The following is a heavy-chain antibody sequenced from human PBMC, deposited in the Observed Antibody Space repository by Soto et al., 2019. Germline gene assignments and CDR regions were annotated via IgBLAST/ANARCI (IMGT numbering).Heavy chain of an antibody. CDR3: AKALVPIYFYVLDV. CDR1: GFTLRSHA. J-gene: IGHJ6*02. V-gene: IGHV3-23*01. CDR2: ISGGGGST. Sequence: GGSLRLSCAASGFTLRSHAMSWVRQAPGKGLEWVSGISGGGGSTYYADSVRGRFTISGDNSKNTLYLQMNSLRAEDTAVYYCAKALVPIYFYVLDVWGQGTTVTVSS.